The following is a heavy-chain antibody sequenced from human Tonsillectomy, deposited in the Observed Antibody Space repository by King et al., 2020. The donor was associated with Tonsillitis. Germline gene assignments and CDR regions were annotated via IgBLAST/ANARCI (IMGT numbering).Heavy chain of an antibody. J-gene: IGHJ3*01. CDR1: GYTFTGYY. V-gene: IGHV1-2*02. CDR2: INPNNGGT. CDR3: AREIWDENEMGT. D-gene: IGHD5-24*01. Sequence: QLVQSGAEVRKPGASVKVSCKASGYTFTGYYMHWVRQAPGQGLEWMGWINPNNGGTHYAQKFQGRVTMTGDTSISTAYMELSSLRSDDTAVYYCAREIWDENEMGTWGQGTLVTVSS.